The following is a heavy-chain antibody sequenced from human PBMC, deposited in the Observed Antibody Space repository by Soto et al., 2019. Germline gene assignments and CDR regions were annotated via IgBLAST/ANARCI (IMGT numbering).Heavy chain of an antibody. CDR1: GGTFSSHA. D-gene: IGHD3-10*01. J-gene: IGHJ5*02. CDR3: ARGNKGPGHYGPGSQGWYGP. V-gene: IGHV1-69*06. Sequence: QVQLVQSGAEVKKPGSSVKVSCKVSGGTFSSHAINWLRQAPGHGFEWMGVIIPITETPNNAEKFQGRVTITADKSTTTVYMELSSLTFDDTAVYFCARGNKGPGHYGPGSQGWYGPWGQGTLVTVSS. CDR2: IIPITETP.